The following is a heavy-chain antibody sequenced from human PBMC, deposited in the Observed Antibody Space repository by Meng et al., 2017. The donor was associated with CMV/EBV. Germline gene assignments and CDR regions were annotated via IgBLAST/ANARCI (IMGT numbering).Heavy chain of an antibody. CDR2: FDPEDGET. J-gene: IGHJ4*02. Sequence: QVQLVQSGAEGKKPGASVKVSWKVSGYTLTELSMHWVRQAPGKGLEWMGGFDPEDGETIYAQKFQGRVTMTEDTSTDTAYMELSSLRSEDTAVYYCAAHNWNYVFGFWYYFDYWGQGTLVTVSS. CDR1: GYTLTELS. V-gene: IGHV1-24*01. D-gene: IGHD1-7*01. CDR3: AAHNWNYVFGFWYYFDY.